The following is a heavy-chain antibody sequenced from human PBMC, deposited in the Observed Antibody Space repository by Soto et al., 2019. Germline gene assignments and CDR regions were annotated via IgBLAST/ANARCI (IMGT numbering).Heavy chain of an antibody. CDR1: GFTFSSYS. CDR2: ISSSSSTI. CDR3: AIDTYWYFDL. V-gene: IGHV3-48*01. J-gene: IGHJ2*01. Sequence: EVQLVESGGGLVQPGGSLRLSCAASGFTFSSYSMNWVRQAPGKGLEWVSYISSSSSTIYYADSVKGRFTISRDNAKNSLYLQMNSLRAEDTAVYYCAIDTYWYFDLWGRGTLVTVSS.